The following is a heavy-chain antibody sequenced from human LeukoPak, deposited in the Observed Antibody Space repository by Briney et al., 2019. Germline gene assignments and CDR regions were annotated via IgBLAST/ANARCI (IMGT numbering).Heavy chain of an antibody. CDR2: ISSSSSTI. V-gene: IGHV3-48*02. J-gene: IGHJ4*02. CDR3: ARPQGVATITPDY. D-gene: IGHD5-12*01. Sequence: GWSLRLSCAASGCTFSSYSMNWVRQAPGKGLERVSYISSSSSTIHYADSVKGRFTISRDNAKNSLYLQMNSLRDEDTAVYYCARPQGVATITPDYWGQGTLVTVSS. CDR1: GCTFSSYS.